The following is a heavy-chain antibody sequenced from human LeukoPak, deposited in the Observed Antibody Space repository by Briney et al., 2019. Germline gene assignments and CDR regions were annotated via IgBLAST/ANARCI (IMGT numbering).Heavy chain of an antibody. Sequence: GGSLRLSCAASGFTFSSYAMSWVRQAPGKGLEWVSAISGSGGSTYYADSVKGRFTISRDNSKNTLYLQMNSLRAEDTAVYYCAKDWGYSYGYSYCFDYWGQGTLVTVSS. J-gene: IGHJ4*02. CDR1: GFTFSSYA. D-gene: IGHD5-18*01. V-gene: IGHV3-23*01. CDR3: AKDWGYSYGYSYCFDY. CDR2: ISGSGGST.